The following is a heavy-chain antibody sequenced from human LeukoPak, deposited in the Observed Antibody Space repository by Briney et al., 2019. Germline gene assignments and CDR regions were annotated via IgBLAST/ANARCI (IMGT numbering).Heavy chain of an antibody. Sequence: GGSLRLSCAASGFMFTSYWMSWVRQAPGKGLEWVANIKQDGSEKYYVDSVKGRFTISRDNAKNSLYLQMNSLRAEDTAVYYCARGETRGATPGFDPWGQGTLVTVSS. CDR1: GFMFTSYW. J-gene: IGHJ5*02. CDR3: ARGETRGATPGFDP. D-gene: IGHD1-26*01. CDR2: IKQDGSEK. V-gene: IGHV3-7*01.